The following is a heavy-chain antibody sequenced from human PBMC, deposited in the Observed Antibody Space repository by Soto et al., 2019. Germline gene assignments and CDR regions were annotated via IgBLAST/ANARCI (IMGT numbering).Heavy chain of an antibody. CDR2: IYHRGNT. D-gene: IGHD4-17*01. CDR3: ARAGYGGNSLDY. J-gene: IGHJ4*02. CDR1: GASISSSNW. Sequence: QVQLQESGPGLVKPSETLSLTCAVSGASISSSNWWTWVRQPPGKGLEWIGEIYHRGNTNYNPSLKSHVAISVDTSKNQFSLKVSSVTAADTAVYYCARAGYGGNSLDYWGQGTLVTVSS. V-gene: IGHV4-4*02.